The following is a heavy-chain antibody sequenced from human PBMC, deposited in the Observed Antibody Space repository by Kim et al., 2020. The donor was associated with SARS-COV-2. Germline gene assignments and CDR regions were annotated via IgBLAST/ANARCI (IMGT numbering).Heavy chain of an antibody. CDR2: IYTDGRT. CDR1: GLSVSTNY. D-gene: IGHD5-12*01. V-gene: IGHV3-66*02. J-gene: IGHJ4*02. CDR3: SRVDTATSGGWRPFDY. Sequence: GGSLRLSCAASGLSVSTNYMSWVRQGPQKSLEWVSNIYTDGRTYYADSVRGRFTISRDNSKNTVYLQMNSLRDEDTAVYYCSRVDTATSGGWRPFDYWGQGAPVTVYS.